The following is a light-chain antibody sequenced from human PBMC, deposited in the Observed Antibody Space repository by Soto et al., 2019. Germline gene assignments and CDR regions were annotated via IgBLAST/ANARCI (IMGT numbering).Light chain of an antibody. CDR1: QTISNY. J-gene: IGKJ1*01. V-gene: IGKV1-39*01. CDR3: QQGFSRPWT. CDR2: VAY. Sequence: DIHITQSPSSLSASVGDKITISCRASQTISNYLNWYQQKPGEAPKLLIYVAYRLQSGVPSRFSGSGSGTDFTLTINSLQPEDFATYFCQQGFSRPWTFGQGTKV.